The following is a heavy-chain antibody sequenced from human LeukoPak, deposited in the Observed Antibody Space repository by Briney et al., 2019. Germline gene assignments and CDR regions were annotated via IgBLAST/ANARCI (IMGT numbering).Heavy chain of an antibody. CDR2: MNPNSGNT. Sequence: GASVKVSCKASGYTFTSSDINWVRQATGQGLEWMGWMNPNSGNTGYAQKFQGRVTMTRNTSISTAYMELSSLRSEDTAVYYCAAYYDILTDAFDIWGQGTMVTVSS. V-gene: IGHV1-8*01. CDR3: AAYYDILTDAFDI. CDR1: GYTFTSSD. J-gene: IGHJ3*02. D-gene: IGHD3-9*01.